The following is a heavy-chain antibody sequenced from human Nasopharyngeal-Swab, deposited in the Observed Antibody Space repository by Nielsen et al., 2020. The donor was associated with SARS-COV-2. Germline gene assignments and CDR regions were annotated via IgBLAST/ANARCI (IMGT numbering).Heavy chain of an antibody. CDR1: GFTFSSYA. D-gene: IGHD2-15*01. CDR2: ISGSGAGT. V-gene: IGHV3-23*01. CDR3: ARDDPYCSGGSCYPYFFDY. J-gene: IGHJ4*02. Sequence: GGSLRLSCAASGFTFSSYAMSWVRQAPGKGLDWVSAISGSGAGTYYADSVKGRFTISRDNSKNTLYLQMNSLRAEDTAVYYCARDDPYCSGGSCYPYFFDYWGQGTLVTVSS.